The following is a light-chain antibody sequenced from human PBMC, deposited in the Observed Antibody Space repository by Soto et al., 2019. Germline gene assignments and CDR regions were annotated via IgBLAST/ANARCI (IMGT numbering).Light chain of an antibody. CDR3: QSYDSTLSAPI. Sequence: QSVLTQPPSVSGAPGQRVTISCSGSSSNIGTGYDVHWYQQLPEAAPKLLIYENSNRPSGVPDRFSGSRSGTSASLAITGLEADDEADYYCQSYDSTLSAPIFGGGTKLTVL. J-gene: IGLJ2*01. CDR1: SSNIGTGYD. CDR2: ENS. V-gene: IGLV1-40*01.